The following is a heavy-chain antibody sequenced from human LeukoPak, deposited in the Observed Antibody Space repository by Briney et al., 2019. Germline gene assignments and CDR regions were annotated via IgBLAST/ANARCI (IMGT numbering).Heavy chain of an antibody. CDR3: AKDLAYYYDSSGYYYSYYFDY. Sequence: QPGGSLRLSCAASGFTFSSYGMTWVRQAPGKGLEWVSSISGSGDSTYYADSVKGRFTTSRDISKNTLYLQMNSLRGEDTAVYYCAKDLAYYYDSSGYYYSYYFDYWGQGTLVTVSS. J-gene: IGHJ4*02. V-gene: IGHV3-23*01. CDR2: ISGSGDST. D-gene: IGHD3-22*01. CDR1: GFTFSSYG.